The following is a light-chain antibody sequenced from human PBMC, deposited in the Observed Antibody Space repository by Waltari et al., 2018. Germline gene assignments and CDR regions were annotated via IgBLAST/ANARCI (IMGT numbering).Light chain of an antibody. Sequence: QSALTQSPSVSKSLGQSVSISCTGTISDIGGYNGVSWYQQHTGTAPLLLIYDISKRPSGVSERFSGSKSGNTASLTISGLQAEDEADYYCGSYRSGSTFLVGGGTRLPVL. J-gene: IGLJ2*01. CDR2: DIS. V-gene: IGLV2-18*02. CDR3: GSYRSGSTFL. CDR1: ISDIGGYNG.